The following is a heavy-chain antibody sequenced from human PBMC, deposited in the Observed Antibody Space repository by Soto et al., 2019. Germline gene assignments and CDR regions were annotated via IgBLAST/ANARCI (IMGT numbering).Heavy chain of an antibody. J-gene: IGHJ6*02. CDR1: GGSISSSGYY. CDR3: ARHYYDSSGYPAPYYHGMGV. CDR2: IFYSGTT. Sequence: SETLSLTCTVCGGSISSSGYYWGWIRQSPGKGLEWIGTIFYSGTTYYNPSLESRITISQDTSNNQFSLKLTSVTAADTAVYYCARHYYDSSGYPAPYYHGMGVWGQGTTVTVSS. V-gene: IGHV4-39*01. D-gene: IGHD3-22*01.